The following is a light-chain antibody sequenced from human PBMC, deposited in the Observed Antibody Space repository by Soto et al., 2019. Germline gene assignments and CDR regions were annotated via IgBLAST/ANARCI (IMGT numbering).Light chain of an antibody. J-gene: IGKJ4*01. CDR1: QSISGW. Sequence: DIQMTQSPSTLSASVGDRVTIACRASQSISGWLAWYQQRSGKAPKILIYKASTLESGVTSRFSGSGSGTEFTLTISSLQPDDFATYYGQQYNSYPLTFGGGTNVEIK. CDR2: KAS. V-gene: IGKV1-5*03. CDR3: QQYNSYPLT.